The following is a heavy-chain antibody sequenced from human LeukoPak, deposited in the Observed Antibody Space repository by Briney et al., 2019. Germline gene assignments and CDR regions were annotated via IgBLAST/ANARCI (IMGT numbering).Heavy chain of an antibody. CDR1: GGSISSYY. CDR2: IYYSGST. D-gene: IGHD4-11*01. J-gene: IGHJ5*02. CDR3: TSITVENWFDP. Sequence: KSSETLSLTCTVSGGSISSYYWSWIRQPPGKGLEWIGYIYYSGSTNYNPSLKSRVTISVDTSKNQFSLKLSSVTAADTAVYYCTSITVENWFDPWGQGTLVTVSS. V-gene: IGHV4-59*12.